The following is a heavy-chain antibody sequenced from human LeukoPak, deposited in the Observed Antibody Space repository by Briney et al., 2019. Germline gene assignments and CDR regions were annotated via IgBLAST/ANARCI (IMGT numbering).Heavy chain of an antibody. Sequence: GGSLTLSCAASGFTFSSYSMNWLGQAPGKGLEWVSYFSRRGGTIYYAGSVKGRLPNSRDNAKNSLYLQMNSLRDEHTAVYHCPRDPPGRWAFDIWGQGTMVTVSS. CDR2: FSRRGGTI. J-gene: IGHJ3*02. V-gene: IGHV3-48*02. CDR1: GFTFSSYS. CDR3: PRDPPGRWAFDI. D-gene: IGHD3-10*01.